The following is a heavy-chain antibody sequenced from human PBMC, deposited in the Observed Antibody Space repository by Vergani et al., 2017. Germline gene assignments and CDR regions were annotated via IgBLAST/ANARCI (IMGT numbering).Heavy chain of an antibody. J-gene: IGHJ4*02. D-gene: IGHD3-10*01. CDR3: ARGRITMVRGVITGYFDY. Sequence: QVQLQQWGAGLLKPSETLSLTCAVYGGSFSGYYWSWIRQPPGKGLEWIGEINHSGSTNYNPSLKSRVTISVDTSKNQFSRKLSSVTAADTAVYYCARGRITMVRGVITGYFDYWGQGTLVTVSS. CDR2: INHSGST. CDR1: GGSFSGYY. V-gene: IGHV4-34*01.